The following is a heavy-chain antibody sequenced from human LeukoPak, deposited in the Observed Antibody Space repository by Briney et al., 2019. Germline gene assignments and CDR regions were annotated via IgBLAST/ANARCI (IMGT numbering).Heavy chain of an antibody. Sequence: AGGSLSLSCAASGFTFSSYAMSWVRQAPGKGLEWVSAISGSGGSTYYADSVKGRFTISRDNSKNTLYLQMNSLRAEDTAVYYCAKDLRIAVAGPPDYWGQGTLVTVSS. CDR2: ISGSGGST. J-gene: IGHJ4*02. CDR3: AKDLRIAVAGPPDY. V-gene: IGHV3-23*01. CDR1: GFTFSSYA. D-gene: IGHD6-19*01.